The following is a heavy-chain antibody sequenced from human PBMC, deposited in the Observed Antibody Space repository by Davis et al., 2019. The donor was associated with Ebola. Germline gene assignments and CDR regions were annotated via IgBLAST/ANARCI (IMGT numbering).Heavy chain of an antibody. CDR2: IYTSGST. CDR3: ARFCSSTSCYPYDAFDI. Sequence: SETLSLTCTVSGGSISSYYWSWIRQPAGKGLEWIGRIYTSGSTNYNPSLKSRVTMSVDTSKNQFSLKLSSVTAADTAVYYCARFCSSTSCYPYDAFDIWGQGTMVTVSS. CDR1: GGSISSYY. J-gene: IGHJ3*02. D-gene: IGHD2-2*01. V-gene: IGHV4-4*07.